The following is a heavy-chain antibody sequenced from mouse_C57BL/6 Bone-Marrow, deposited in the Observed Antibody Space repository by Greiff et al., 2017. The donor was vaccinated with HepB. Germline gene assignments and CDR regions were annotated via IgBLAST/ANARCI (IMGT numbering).Heavy chain of an antibody. CDR1: GYTFTSYW. Sequence: QVQLQQPGAELVKPGASVKLSCKASGYTFTSYWMHWVKQRPGQGLEWIGMIHPNSGSTNYNEKFKSKATLTVDKSSSTAYMQLSSLTSEDSAVYDCERGGVYPIYFYYWGQGTTLTVSA. CDR3: ERGGVYPIYFYY. J-gene: IGHJ2*01. CDR2: IHPNSGST. D-gene: IGHD1-3*01. V-gene: IGHV1-64*01.